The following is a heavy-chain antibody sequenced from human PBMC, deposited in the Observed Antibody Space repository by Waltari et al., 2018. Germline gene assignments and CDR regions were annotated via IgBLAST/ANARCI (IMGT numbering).Heavy chain of an antibody. J-gene: IGHJ4*02. V-gene: IGHV3-15*01. CDR3: TTRTAPV. D-gene: IGHD2-21*02. CDR1: GFTFSNAW. CDR2: IKSKTDGRTT. Sequence: EVQLVESGGGLVKPGGSLRLSCAASGFTFSNAWMSWVRQAPGKGLEWVGRIKSKTDGRTTDYAAPVKGRFTISRDDSKNTLYLQMNSLKTEDTAVYYCTTRTAPVWGQGTLVTVSS.